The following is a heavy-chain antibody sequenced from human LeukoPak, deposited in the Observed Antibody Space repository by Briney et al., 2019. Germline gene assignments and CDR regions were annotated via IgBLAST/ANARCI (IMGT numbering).Heavy chain of an antibody. CDR2: IYPGDSDT. CDR1: GYSFTSYW. J-gene: IGHJ6*02. V-gene: IGHV5-51*01. CDR3: ARHGRYYDSSGYTNYYYYYGMDV. Sequence: GESLKISCKGSGYSFTSYWIGWVRQMPGKGQEWMGIIYPGDSDTRYSPSFQGQVTISADKSISTAYLQWSSLKASDTAMYYCARHGRYYDSSGYTNYYYYYGMDVWGQGTTVTVSS. D-gene: IGHD3-22*01.